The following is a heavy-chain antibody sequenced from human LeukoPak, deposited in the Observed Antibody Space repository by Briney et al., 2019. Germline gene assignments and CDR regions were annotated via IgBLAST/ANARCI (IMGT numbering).Heavy chain of an antibody. V-gene: IGHV3-53*01. J-gene: IGHJ3*02. CDR1: GFTVSSNF. Sequence: LAGGSLRLSCAASGFTVSSNFMNWVRQATGKGLEWVLDYADSVKGRFTISRDNSKNTLYLQMNSLRAEDTAVYYCASDLLGGGTFDIWGQGTMVTVSS. CDR3: ASDLLGGGTFDI. D-gene: IGHD3-16*01.